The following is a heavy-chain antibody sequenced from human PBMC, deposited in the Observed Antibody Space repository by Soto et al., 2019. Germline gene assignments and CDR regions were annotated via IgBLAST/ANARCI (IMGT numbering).Heavy chain of an antibody. CDR3: ARDWEFGF. Sequence: QVQLVQSGAEVKQPGASVKVSCKASGYTFSSYYMHWVRQAPGQGLEWMGVINPSGDSTTYAQKFQGRVTITKDTSTSTLYMELSSLRSEDTAVYYCARDWEFGFWGQGTLVTVSS. D-gene: IGHD3-10*01. CDR1: GYTFSSYY. V-gene: IGHV1-46*01. CDR2: INPSGDST. J-gene: IGHJ4*02.